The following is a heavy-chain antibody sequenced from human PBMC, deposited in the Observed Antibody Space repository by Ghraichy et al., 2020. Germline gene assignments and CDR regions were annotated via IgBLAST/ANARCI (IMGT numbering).Heavy chain of an antibody. J-gene: IGHJ6*02. CDR3: ARAPLYYLRFLEWLPPYGMDV. D-gene: IGHD3-3*01. CDR1: GGSFSGYY. V-gene: IGHV4-34*01. CDR2: INHSGST. Sequence: SETLSLTCAVYGGSFSGYYWSWIRQPPGKGLEWIGEINHSGSTNYNPSLKSRVTISVDTSKNQFSLKLSSVTAADTAVYYCARAPLYYLRFLEWLPPYGMDVWGQGTTVTVSS.